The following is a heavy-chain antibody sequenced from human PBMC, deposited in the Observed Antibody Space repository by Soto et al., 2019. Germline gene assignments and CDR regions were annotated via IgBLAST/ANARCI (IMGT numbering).Heavy chain of an antibody. CDR2: ISSSSTI. V-gene: IGHV3-48*01. D-gene: IGHD2-15*01. Sequence: PGGSLRLSCAASGFTFSSYSMNWVRQAPGKGLEWVSYISSSSTIYYADSVKGRFTISRDNAKNSLYLQMNSLRAEDTAVYYCASRYCSGGSCYTPGSLDPWGQGTLVTVSS. J-gene: IGHJ5*02. CDR3: ASRYCSGGSCYTPGSLDP. CDR1: GFTFSSYS.